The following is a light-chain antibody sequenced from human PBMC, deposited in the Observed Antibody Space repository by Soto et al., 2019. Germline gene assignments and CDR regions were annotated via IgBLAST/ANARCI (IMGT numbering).Light chain of an antibody. CDR3: SSYVGTTSYV. CDR2: EVY. CDR1: SSDVGGYNY. Sequence: QSALTQPPSASGSPGQSVTISCTGTSSDVGGYNYVSWYQHHPGKAPKLIIYEVYQRPSGVPDRFSGSKSGNTAALTVSGLQAEDEADYYCSSYVGTTSYVFGTGTKVTVL. V-gene: IGLV2-8*01. J-gene: IGLJ1*01.